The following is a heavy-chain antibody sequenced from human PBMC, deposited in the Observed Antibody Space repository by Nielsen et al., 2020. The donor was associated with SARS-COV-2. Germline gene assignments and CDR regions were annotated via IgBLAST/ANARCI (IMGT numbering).Heavy chain of an antibody. V-gene: IGHV3-11*01. J-gene: IGHJ4*02. D-gene: IGHD3-10*01. Sequence: GGSLRLSCAASGFSFSGSYMSWIRQAPGKGLEWISHITSSGSPIYYADSVKGRFTMSRDNAKKSVFLQMNSLRAEDTAVYYCARGSFGELLSPFDSWGRGTLVTVSS. CDR1: GFSFSGSY. CDR3: ARGSFGELLSPFDS. CDR2: ITSSGSPI.